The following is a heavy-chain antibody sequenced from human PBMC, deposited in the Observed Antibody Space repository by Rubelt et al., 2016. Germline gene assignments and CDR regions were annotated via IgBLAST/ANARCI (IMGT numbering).Heavy chain of an antibody. CDR3: ARVDTAMVTGVDY. J-gene: IGHJ4*02. CDR1: GGSINSYY. V-gene: IGHV4-59*01. CDR2: IYYSGST. Sequence: QVQLQESGPGLVKPSETLSLTCTVSGGSINSYYWSWIRQPPGKGLEWIGYIYYSGSTNYNPSLKSRVNISVDTSKNQFSLKLSSVTAADTAVYYCARVDTAMVTGVDYWGQGTLVTVSS. D-gene: IGHD5-18*01.